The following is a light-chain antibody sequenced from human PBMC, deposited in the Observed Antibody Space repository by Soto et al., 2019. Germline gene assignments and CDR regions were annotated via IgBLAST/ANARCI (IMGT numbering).Light chain of an antibody. CDR2: AAS. Sequence: DIQMTQSPSSLSASVGDRVTITCRASQSISSYLNWYQQKPGKAPKLLIYAASSLQSGVPSRFSGSGSGTDFTLTINSLQPEDFATYYCQQSYSTPLMYTFGQGTKLEIK. CDR1: QSISSY. V-gene: IGKV1-39*01. J-gene: IGKJ2*01. CDR3: QQSYSTPLMYT.